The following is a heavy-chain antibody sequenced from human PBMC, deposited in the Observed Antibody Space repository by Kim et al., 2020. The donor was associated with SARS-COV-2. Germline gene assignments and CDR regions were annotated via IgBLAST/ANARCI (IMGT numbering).Heavy chain of an antibody. V-gene: IGHV3-23*01. J-gene: IGHJ4*02. D-gene: IGHD1-7*01. Sequence: GGSLRLSCAASGFSFSSYAMTWVRQAPGQGLEWVSAISGSTVDTYYADSVKGRFIISRDNSKNTLYLQMYNLGVEDTAVYYCTKTGTGTWGFDYWGMGTL. CDR2: ISGSTVDT. CDR3: TKTGTGTWGFDY. CDR1: GFSFSSYA.